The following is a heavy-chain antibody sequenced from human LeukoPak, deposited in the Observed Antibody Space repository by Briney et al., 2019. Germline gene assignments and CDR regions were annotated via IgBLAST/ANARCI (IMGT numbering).Heavy chain of an antibody. Sequence: PGGSLRLSCAASGFTFSTYWMHWVRQAPGQGLVWVSRINDDGSSTTYTDSVKGRFTISRDNAKNTLSLQMTSLTADDTAIYYCARRTRYCISGSFYYFAFDIWGQGTMVTVSS. V-gene: IGHV3-74*01. D-gene: IGHD2-15*01. CDR1: GFTFSTYW. J-gene: IGHJ3*02. CDR2: INDDGSST. CDR3: ARRTRYCISGSFYYFAFDI.